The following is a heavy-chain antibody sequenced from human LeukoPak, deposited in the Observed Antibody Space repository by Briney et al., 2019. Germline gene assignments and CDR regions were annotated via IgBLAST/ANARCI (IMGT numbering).Heavy chain of an antibody. CDR1: GFTFSSYS. Sequence: GGSLRLSCAASGFTFSSYSMKWVRQAPGKGLEWVSYISSSNSTIYYADSVKSRFTISRDNAKNSLYLQMNSLRAEDTAVYYCAKDRRTVTTDYYYYGMDVWGQGTTVTVSS. V-gene: IGHV3-48*04. CDR3: AKDRRTVTTDYYYYGMDV. CDR2: ISSSNSTI. J-gene: IGHJ6*02. D-gene: IGHD4-17*01.